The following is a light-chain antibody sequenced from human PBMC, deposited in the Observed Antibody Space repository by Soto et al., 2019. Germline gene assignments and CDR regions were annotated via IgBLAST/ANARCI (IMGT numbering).Light chain of an antibody. Sequence: QCALAQPASVPGSPGQSIAISCTGTSSDVGGYNYVSWYQQHPGKAPKLMIHEVSNRPSGVSDRFSGSKSGNTASLTISGLQADDEADYYCSSHTSYSTRVFGTGTKVTVL. CDR3: SSHTSYSTRV. V-gene: IGLV2-14*01. CDR2: EVS. CDR1: SSDVGGYNY. J-gene: IGLJ1*01.